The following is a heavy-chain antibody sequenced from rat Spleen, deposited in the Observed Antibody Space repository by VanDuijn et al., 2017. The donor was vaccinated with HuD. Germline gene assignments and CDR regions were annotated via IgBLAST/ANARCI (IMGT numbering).Heavy chain of an antibody. Sequence: EVQLQESGPGLVKPSQSLSLTCSVTGYSITSSYRWNWIRKFPGNKLEWMGYINSAGSTNYNPSLKSRISITRDTSKNQLFLQVNSVTTEDTATYYCAKTTVTYYYVMDAWGQGALVTVSS. CDR2: INSAGST. V-gene: IGHV3-3*01. J-gene: IGHJ4*01. D-gene: IGHD1-11*01. CDR1: GYSITSSYR. CDR3: AKTTVTYYYVMDA.